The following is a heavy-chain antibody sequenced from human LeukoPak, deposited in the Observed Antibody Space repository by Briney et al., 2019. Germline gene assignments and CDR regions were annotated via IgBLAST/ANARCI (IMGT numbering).Heavy chain of an antibody. CDR1: GFTFSSYG. CDR2: ISYDGSNK. V-gene: IGHV3-30*03. Sequence: PGGSLRLSCAASGFTFSSYGMHWVRQAPGKGLEWGAVISYDGSNKYYADSVKGRFTISRDNSKNTLYLQMNSLRAEDTAVYYCVRENHGCFDYWGQGSLVTVSS. D-gene: IGHD1-14*01. CDR3: VRENHGCFDY. J-gene: IGHJ4*02.